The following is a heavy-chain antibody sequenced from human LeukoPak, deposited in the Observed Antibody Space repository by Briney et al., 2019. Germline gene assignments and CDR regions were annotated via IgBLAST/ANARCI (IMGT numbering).Heavy chain of an antibody. CDR2: ITWDGGRT. CDR1: GFTFDDYG. Sequence: GGSLRLSCAASGFTFDDYGMHWVRQAPGKGLEWVSLITWDGGRTYYADSVKGRFTISRDNSKNSLYLHMNSLRPEDTALYYCVKGVSYYGYFDYWGQGTLVTLSS. CDR3: VKGVSYYGYFDY. V-gene: IGHV3-43D*04. D-gene: IGHD1-26*01. J-gene: IGHJ4*02.